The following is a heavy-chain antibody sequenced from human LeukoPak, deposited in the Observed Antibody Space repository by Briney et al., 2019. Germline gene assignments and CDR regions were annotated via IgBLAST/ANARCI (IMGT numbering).Heavy chain of an antibody. CDR3: ARDSQRITMIVEGPDY. CDR1: GYTFTSYY. CDR2: INPSGGST. D-gene: IGHD3-22*01. Sequence: GASVKVSCKASGYTFTSYYMHWVRQAPGQGLEWMGIINPSGGSTSYAQKFQGRATMTRDTSTSTVYMELSSLRSEDTAVYYCARDSQRITMIVEGPDYWGQGTLVTVSS. J-gene: IGHJ4*02. V-gene: IGHV1-46*01.